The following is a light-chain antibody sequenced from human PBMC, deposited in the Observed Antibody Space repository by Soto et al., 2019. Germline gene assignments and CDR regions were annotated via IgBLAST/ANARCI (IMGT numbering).Light chain of an antibody. CDR1: QSVSSY. CDR2: DAS. Sequence: EIVLTPSPATLSLSPGERATLSCRASQSVSSYLAWYQQKPGQAPRLLIYDASSRATGIPARFSGSGSGTDFTLTISSLEPEDFAVYYCQQRSNWYTFGQGTKLEIK. CDR3: QQRSNWYT. V-gene: IGKV3-11*01. J-gene: IGKJ2*01.